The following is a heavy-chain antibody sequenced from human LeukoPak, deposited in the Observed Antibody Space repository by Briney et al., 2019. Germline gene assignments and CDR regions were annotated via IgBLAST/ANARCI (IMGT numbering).Heavy chain of an antibody. CDR2: ISGSGDNT. CDR3: AKGTTDYDASDPLDF. CDR1: GFTFSIYA. Sequence: GGSLRLSCAASGFTFSIYAMSWVRQAPGKGLEWVSTISGSGDNTYYAESVKGRFTISRDQSKSTVYLQMTSLRAEDTAVFYCAKGTTDYDASDPLDFWGQGTLVTVSS. J-gene: IGHJ4*02. V-gene: IGHV3-23*01. D-gene: IGHD3-16*01.